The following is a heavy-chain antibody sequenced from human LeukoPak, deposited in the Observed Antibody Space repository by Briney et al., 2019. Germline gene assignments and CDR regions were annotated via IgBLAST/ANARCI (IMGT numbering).Heavy chain of an antibody. V-gene: IGHV3-7*01. CDR1: GFTFSTYW. Sequence: GRSLSLSCAASGFTFSTYWMSWVRQAPGKGLEWVANIKQDGSEKYYVDSVKGRFTISRDNAKNSLYLQMNSLRAEDTAMYYCARDSAGNDYWGQGTLVTVSS. D-gene: IGHD6-13*01. J-gene: IGHJ4*02. CDR3: ARDSAGNDY. CDR2: IKQDGSEK.